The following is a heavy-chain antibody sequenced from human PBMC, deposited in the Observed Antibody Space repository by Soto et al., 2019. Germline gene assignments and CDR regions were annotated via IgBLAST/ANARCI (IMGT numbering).Heavy chain of an antibody. J-gene: IGHJ6*02. V-gene: IGHV3-30-3*01. Sequence: QVQLVEAGGGVVQPGRSLRLSCAASGFTFSSYGMHWVRQAPGKGLEWVAVISSDGSDKYYADSVKGRFTISRDNSKNSLYVQLNRMRAEDPALYYCARVRLYGAGLIDVWGQGTTVTVSS. CDR3: ARVRLYGAGLIDV. CDR1: GFTFSSYG. D-gene: IGHD3-10*01. CDR2: ISSDGSDK.